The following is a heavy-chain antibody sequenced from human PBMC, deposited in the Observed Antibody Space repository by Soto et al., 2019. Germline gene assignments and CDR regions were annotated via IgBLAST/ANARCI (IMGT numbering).Heavy chain of an antibody. CDR3: ARDGRRTAAGDFDY. Sequence: ASETLSLTCTVSGGSISSGGYYWSWIRQHPGKGLEWIGYIYYSGSTYYNPSLKSRVTISVDTSKNQFSLKLSSVTAADTAVYYCARDGRRTAAGDFDYWGQGTLVTVSS. D-gene: IGHD6-13*01. V-gene: IGHV4-31*03. CDR2: IYYSGST. J-gene: IGHJ4*02. CDR1: GGSISSGGYY.